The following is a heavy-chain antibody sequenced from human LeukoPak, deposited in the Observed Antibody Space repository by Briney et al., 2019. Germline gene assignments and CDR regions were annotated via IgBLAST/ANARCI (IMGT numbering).Heavy chain of an antibody. Sequence: GASVKVSCKASGGTFSSYAISWVRQAPGQGLEWMGRIIPILGLANYAQKFQGRVTITADKSTSTAYMELSSLRSEDTAVYYCAVSFGPYYYYGMDVWGQGTTVTVSS. CDR3: AVSFGPYYYYGMDV. CDR2: IIPILGLA. V-gene: IGHV1-69*04. J-gene: IGHJ6*02. D-gene: IGHD3/OR15-3a*01. CDR1: GGTFSSYA.